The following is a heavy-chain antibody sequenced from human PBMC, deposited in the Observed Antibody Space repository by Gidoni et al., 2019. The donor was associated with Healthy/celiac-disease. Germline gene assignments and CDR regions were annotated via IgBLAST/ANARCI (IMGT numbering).Heavy chain of an antibody. V-gene: IGHV4-31*03. CDR3: ARGRGGINDY. Sequence: QVQLQESGPGLVKPAQTLSLTCTVSVCSISRGGYYWSWIRQHPGKGLEWIGYIYYSGSTYYNPPLKSRVTISVDTSKNQFSLKLSSVTAADTAVYYCARGRGGINDYWGQGTLVTVSS. D-gene: IGHD3-16*01. J-gene: IGHJ4*02. CDR2: IYYSGST. CDR1: VCSISRGGYY.